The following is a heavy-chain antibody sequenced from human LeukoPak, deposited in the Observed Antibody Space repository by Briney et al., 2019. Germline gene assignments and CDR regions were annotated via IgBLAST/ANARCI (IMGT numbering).Heavy chain of an antibody. CDR3: ARVDYGSGSYLDY. Sequence: GGSLRLSCAASGFTVSSNYMSWVRQAPGKGLEWVSVIYSGGSTYYADSVKGRFTISRDNSKNTLYLQMNSLRAEDTAVYYCARVDYGSGSYLDYWGQGTLVTVSS. J-gene: IGHJ4*02. V-gene: IGHV3-66*01. D-gene: IGHD3-10*01. CDR2: IYSGGST. CDR1: GFTVSSNY.